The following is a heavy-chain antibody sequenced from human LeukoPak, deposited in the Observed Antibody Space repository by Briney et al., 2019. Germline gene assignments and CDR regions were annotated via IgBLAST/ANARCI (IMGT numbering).Heavy chain of an antibody. CDR1: GFTFSSYS. D-gene: IGHD3-9*01. Sequence: RAGGSLRLSCAASGFTFSSYSMNWVRQAPGKGLEWVSSISSSSSYIYYADSVKGRFTISRDNAKNSLYLQMNSLRAEDTAVYYCARDRAGYNLHAHDAFDIWGQGTMVTVSS. CDR2: ISSSSSYI. J-gene: IGHJ3*02. V-gene: IGHV3-21*04. CDR3: ARDRAGYNLHAHDAFDI.